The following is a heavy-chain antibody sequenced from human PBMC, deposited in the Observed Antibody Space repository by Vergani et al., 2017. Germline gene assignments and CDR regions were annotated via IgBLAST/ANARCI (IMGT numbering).Heavy chain of an antibody. CDR2: FYPGYSDT. V-gene: IGHV5-51*01. J-gene: IGHJ4*02. Sequence: EVQLVQSGTEVKKPGESLKISCKASGYNFPIHWIGWVRQMPGKGLEWMGVFYPGYSDTIYNPSFQGQVILSVDKSGSTVYLQWSNLKASDTAMYYCARAQGFSYNYGSDYWGQGTLVTVSS. CDR1: GYNFPIHW. CDR3: ARAQGFSYNYGSDY. D-gene: IGHD3-16*01.